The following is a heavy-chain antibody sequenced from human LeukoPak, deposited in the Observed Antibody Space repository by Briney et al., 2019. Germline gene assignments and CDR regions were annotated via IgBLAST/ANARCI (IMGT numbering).Heavy chain of an antibody. Sequence: PGGSLRLSCAASGFSFSNYWMHWVRQAQAQGLVLVSRINRDGSSTDYLDSVKVRFTISRDNARNTLDLQMNSLRAEDTAVYYCARVPYVFDLWGQGTMVTVSS. CDR1: GFSFSNYW. J-gene: IGHJ3*01. CDR2: INRDGSST. CDR3: ARVPYVFDL. V-gene: IGHV3-74*01.